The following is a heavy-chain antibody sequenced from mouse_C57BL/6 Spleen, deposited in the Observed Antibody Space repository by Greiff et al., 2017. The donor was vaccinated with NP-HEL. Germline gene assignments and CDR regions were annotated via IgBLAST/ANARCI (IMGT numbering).Heavy chain of an antibody. V-gene: IGHV5-4*03. D-gene: IGHD1-1*01. CDR2: ISDGGSYT. CDR1: GFTFSSYA. Sequence: EVKLVESGGGLVKPGGSLKLSCAASGFTFSSYAMSWVRQTPEKRLEWVATISDGGSYTYYPDNVKGRFTISRDNAKNNLYLQMSHLKAEDTAMYYCARYGEGWFAYWGQGTLVTVSA. J-gene: IGHJ3*01. CDR3: ARYGEGWFAY.